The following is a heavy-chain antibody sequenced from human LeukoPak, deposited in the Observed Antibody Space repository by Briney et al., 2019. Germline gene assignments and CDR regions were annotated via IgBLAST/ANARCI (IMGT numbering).Heavy chain of an antibody. V-gene: IGHV1-46*01. CDR3: AALTRGGYGTAY. CDR1: GYTFTSYY. D-gene: IGHD1-14*01. J-gene: IGHJ4*02. Sequence: ASVKVSCKASGYTFTSYYMHWVRQAPGQGLEWMGIINPSGGSTSYAQKFQGRVTMTRNTSISTAYMELSSLRSEDTAVYYCAALTRGGYGTAYWGQGTLVTVSS. CDR2: INPSGGST.